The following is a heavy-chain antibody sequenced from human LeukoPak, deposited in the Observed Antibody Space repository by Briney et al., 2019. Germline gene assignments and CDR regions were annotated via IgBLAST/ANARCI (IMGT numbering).Heavy chain of an antibody. D-gene: IGHD6-13*01. J-gene: IGHJ6*02. V-gene: IGHV5-51*01. CDR1: GYSFTSYW. CDR2: IYPGDSDT. CDR3: ARRSSSWPPGMDV. Sequence: GESLKISCKGSGYSFTSYWIGWVRQMPGKGLEWMGIIYPGDSDTRYSPSFQGQVTISADKSISTAYLQWSNLKASDTAMYYCARRSSSWPPGMDVWGQGTTVTVSS.